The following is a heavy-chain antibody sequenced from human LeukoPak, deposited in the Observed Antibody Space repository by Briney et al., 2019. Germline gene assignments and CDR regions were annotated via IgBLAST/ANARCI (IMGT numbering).Heavy chain of an antibody. D-gene: IGHD2-15*01. Sequence: SQTLSLTFAISGGNVSSNSATWSWIRQSPSRGLEWLGRTYNRSKWYSDYAVSVKSRITINPDTSKNQFSLQLNSVTPEDTAVYYCARGVGGGWKVFDYWGQGTLVTVSS. V-gene: IGHV6-1*01. J-gene: IGHJ4*02. CDR2: TYNRSKWYS. CDR1: GGNVSSNSAT. CDR3: ARGVGGGWKVFDY.